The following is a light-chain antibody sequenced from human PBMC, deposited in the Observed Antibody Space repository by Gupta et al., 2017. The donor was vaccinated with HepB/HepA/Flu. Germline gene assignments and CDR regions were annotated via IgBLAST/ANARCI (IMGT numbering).Light chain of an antibody. Sequence: DIQLTQSPSSLSASVRERVTITCRTSQSSSNYLHWYQQKPGEAPNLLIYCASSLQSGVPSRFSGSGSGTDFTLTIGSLQPEDFGTYYCKQGYNTPCTFGQGTKVDIK. CDR1: QSSSNY. CDR3: KQGYNTPCT. V-gene: IGKV1-39*01. CDR2: CAS. J-gene: IGKJ2*02.